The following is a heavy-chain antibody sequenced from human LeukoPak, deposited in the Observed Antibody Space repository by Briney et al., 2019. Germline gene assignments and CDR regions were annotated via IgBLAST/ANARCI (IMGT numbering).Heavy chain of an antibody. CDR2: IKQDGSDK. CDR3: ARDKVVGATLFDY. V-gene: IGHV3-7*01. D-gene: IGHD1-26*01. J-gene: IGHJ4*02. CDR1: GFTFSSYW. Sequence: PGGSLRLYCAASGFTFSSYWMSWVRQAPGKGLEWVANIKQDGSDKYYVDSVKGRFTISRDNVKNSVYLQMNSLRAEDTAVYYCARDKVVGATLFDYWGQGTLVTVSS.